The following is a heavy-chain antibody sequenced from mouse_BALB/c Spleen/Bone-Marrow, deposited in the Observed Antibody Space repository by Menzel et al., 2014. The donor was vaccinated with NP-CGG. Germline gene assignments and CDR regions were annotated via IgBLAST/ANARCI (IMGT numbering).Heavy chain of an antibody. CDR2: IYPGSGST. D-gene: IGHD1-1*02. V-gene: IGHV1-81*01. Sequence: QVQLQQSGPELVKPGASVKMSCKASGYTFTDYVISWVKQRTGQGLEWIGEIYPGSGSTYYNEKFKGKATLTADKSSNTVYMQLSSQTSEDSAVFFCVTDPYYGRQYYFDYWGQGTTLTVSS. J-gene: IGHJ2*01. CDR1: GYTFTDYV. CDR3: VTDPYYGRQYYFDY.